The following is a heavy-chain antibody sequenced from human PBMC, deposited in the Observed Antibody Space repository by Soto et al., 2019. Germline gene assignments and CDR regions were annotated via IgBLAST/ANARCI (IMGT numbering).Heavy chain of an antibody. CDR2: ISGSDGST. Sequence: EVQLLESGGGLVQPGGSLRLSCAASGFTFSSYAMNWVRQAPGKGLEWVSVISGSDGSTYYADSVKGRFTISRDNSKNTLNLHMTSLSAEDTAVYYCATRSSSWYFDYWGQGTLVTVSS. CDR3: ATRSSSWYFDY. V-gene: IGHV3-23*01. CDR1: GFTFSSYA. D-gene: IGHD6-13*01. J-gene: IGHJ4*02.